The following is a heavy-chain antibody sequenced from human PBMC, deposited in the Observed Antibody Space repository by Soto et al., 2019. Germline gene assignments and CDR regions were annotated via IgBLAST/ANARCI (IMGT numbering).Heavy chain of an antibody. CDR3: AHSRDYNGNWNGGYFDY. CDR2: IYWDDDK. Sequence: QITLKESGPTLVKPTQTLTLTCTFSGFSLTTRPVGVGCLRQPPGKALEWLAVIYWDDDKRYSPSLQSRLTITKDTPRNQVVLTMTNMDPVDTATYYCAHSRDYNGNWNGGYFDYWGQGTVITVSS. J-gene: IGHJ4*02. V-gene: IGHV2-5*02. CDR1: GFSLTTRPVG. D-gene: IGHD1-1*01.